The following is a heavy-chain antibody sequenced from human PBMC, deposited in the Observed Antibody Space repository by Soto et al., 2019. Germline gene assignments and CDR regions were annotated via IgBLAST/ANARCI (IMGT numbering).Heavy chain of an antibody. Sequence: EVQLLESGGGLVQPGGSLRLSCAASGFTFSIYAMSWVRQAPGKGLEWVSSISGSGGNTYYADSVKGRFTISRDNSKNTLYLQMNSLRAEDTAVYYCAKRAGDGQPRAGGSYGMDVWGQGTTVTVSS. CDR2: ISGSGGNT. D-gene: IGHD3-16*01. CDR3: AKRAGDGQPRAGGSYGMDV. J-gene: IGHJ6*02. CDR1: GFTFSIYA. V-gene: IGHV3-23*01.